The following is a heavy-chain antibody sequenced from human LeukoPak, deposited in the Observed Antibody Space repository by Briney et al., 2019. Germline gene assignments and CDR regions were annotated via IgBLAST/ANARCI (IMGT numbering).Heavy chain of an antibody. D-gene: IGHD4-17*01. V-gene: IGHV3-74*01. CDR1: GFTFSSYW. CDR2: INSDGSST. CDR3: AKERLREKYFDY. J-gene: IGHJ4*02. Sequence: GGSLRLSCAASGFTFSSYWMHWVRQAPGKGLVWVSRINSDGSSTTYADSVKGRFTISRDNSKNTLYLQMNSLRAEDTAVYYCAKERLREKYFDYWGQGTLVTVSS.